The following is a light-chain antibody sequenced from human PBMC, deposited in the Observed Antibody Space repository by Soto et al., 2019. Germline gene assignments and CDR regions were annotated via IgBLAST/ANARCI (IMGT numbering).Light chain of an antibody. J-gene: IGKJ3*01. CDR1: QSVGGF. CDR3: QHLTNWLGT. CDR2: DAS. Sequence: EIVLTQSPATLSLSPGERATLSCRASQSVGGFLAWYQQRSGQTPRLLIYDASKMAPGIPARFSGSGSGTAFTLTISSLEPEDFAVYYCQHLTNWLGTFGPGTKVDIK. V-gene: IGKV3-11*01.